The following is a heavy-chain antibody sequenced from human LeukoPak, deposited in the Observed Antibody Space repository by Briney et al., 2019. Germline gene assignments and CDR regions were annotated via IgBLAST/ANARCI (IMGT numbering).Heavy chain of an antibody. CDR2: ISWNSGSI. V-gene: IGHV3-9*01. J-gene: IGHJ6*02. CDR3: ARMRGWGPYYYYGMDV. D-gene: IGHD3-16*01. Sequence: SLRLACAASGFTFDDYAMHWVRQAPGKGLEWVSGISWNSGSIGYVDSVKGRFTISRDNAKNSLYLQMNSLRAEDTAVYYCARMRGWGPYYYYGMDVWGQGTTVTVSS. CDR1: GFTFDDYA.